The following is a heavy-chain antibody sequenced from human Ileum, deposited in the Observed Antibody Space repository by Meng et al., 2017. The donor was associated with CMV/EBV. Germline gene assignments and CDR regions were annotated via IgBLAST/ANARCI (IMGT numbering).Heavy chain of an antibody. CDR1: GFTFSSYW. V-gene: IGHV3-74*01. J-gene: IGHJ4*02. D-gene: IGHD5-18*01. Sequence: YGFTFSSYWLNWVRQAPGTGLVWVSRINSDGSSTSYADSVKGRFTISRDNAKNTLYLQMNSLRAEDTAVYYCARDVYSYGDRFNDYWGQGTLVTVSS. CDR3: ARDVYSYGDRFNDY. CDR2: INSDGSST.